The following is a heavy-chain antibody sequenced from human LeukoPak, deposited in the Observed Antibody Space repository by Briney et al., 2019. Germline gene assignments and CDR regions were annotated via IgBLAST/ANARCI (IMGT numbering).Heavy chain of an antibody. CDR2: IYSGGST. CDR1: GFTVSSNY. Sequence: GGSLRLSCAASGFTVSSNYMSWVRQAPGEGLEWVSVIYSGGSTYYADSVKGRFTISRDNSKNTLYLQMNSLRAEDTAVYYCARDSSSRVASPYYYGMDVWGQGTTVTVSS. J-gene: IGHJ6*02. D-gene: IGHD2-21*01. CDR3: ARDSSSRVASPYYYGMDV. V-gene: IGHV3-66*01.